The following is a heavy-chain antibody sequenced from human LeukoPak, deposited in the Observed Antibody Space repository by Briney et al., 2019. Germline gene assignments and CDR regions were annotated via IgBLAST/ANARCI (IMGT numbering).Heavy chain of an antibody. J-gene: IGHJ2*01. D-gene: IGHD5-18*01. CDR2: ISSSSSYI. V-gene: IGHV3-21*01. CDR3: AKNGAMVSHWYFDL. CDR1: VFTFSSHS. Sequence: GGSLRLSCAPSVFTFSSHSMNWARHAPGKRLDCVSSISSSSSYIYYADSVKGRFTISRDNSKNTLYLQMNSLRAEDTAVYYCAKNGAMVSHWYFDLWGRGTLVTVSS.